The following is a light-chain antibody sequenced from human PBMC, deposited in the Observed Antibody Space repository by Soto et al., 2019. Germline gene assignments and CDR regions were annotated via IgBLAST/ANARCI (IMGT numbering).Light chain of an antibody. CDR1: ESVRSSY. J-gene: IGKJ1*01. CDR3: QQYGRSGT. Sequence: EIVLTQSPGTLSLSPGERATLSCRASESVRSSYLVWHQQKPGQDPRLLIFAAARRATGSPDRFSGSGSGTDDSLPTIRRLEPEDSVVYYCQQYGRSGTFGQGTKVDIK. V-gene: IGKV3-20*01. CDR2: AAA.